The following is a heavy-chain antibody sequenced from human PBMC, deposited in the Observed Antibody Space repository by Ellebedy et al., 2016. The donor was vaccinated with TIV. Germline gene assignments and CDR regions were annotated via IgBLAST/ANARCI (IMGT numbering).Heavy chain of an antibody. V-gene: IGHV4-59*01. CDR2: IYYSGST. J-gene: IGHJ6*02. CDR1: GGSISSYY. Sequence: MPGGSLRLSCTVSGGSISSYYWSWIRQPPGKGLEWIGYIYYSGSTNYNPSLKSRVTISVDTSKNQFSLKLSSVTAADTAVYYCARGGGGEGSGYDRYYYYYGMDVWGQGTTVTVSS. D-gene: IGHD5-12*01. CDR3: ARGGGGEGSGYDRYYYYYGMDV.